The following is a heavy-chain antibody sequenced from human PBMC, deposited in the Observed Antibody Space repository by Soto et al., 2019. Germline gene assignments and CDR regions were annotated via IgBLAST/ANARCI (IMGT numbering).Heavy chain of an antibody. J-gene: IGHJ4*02. D-gene: IGHD2-15*01. V-gene: IGHV3-23*01. Sequence: GGSLRLSCAASGFTFSHYALTWVRQAPGKGLEWVSIISGSGTNTYSTDSVKGRFTISRDNSKNTLSLQMNSLRDEDTAIYYCAKCSTAGSCYYGPDFWGQGTLVTVSS. CDR3: AKCSTAGSCYYGPDF. CDR1: GFTFSHYA. CDR2: ISGSGTNT.